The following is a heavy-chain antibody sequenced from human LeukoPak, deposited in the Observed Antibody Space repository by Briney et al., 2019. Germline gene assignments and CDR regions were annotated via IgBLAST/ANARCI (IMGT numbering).Heavy chain of an antibody. CDR1: GGTFSSYA. CDR2: IIPIFGTA. D-gene: IGHD3-3*01. CDR3: ARDGDYDFWIPPNPVRTKYYYYYMDV. J-gene: IGHJ6*03. Sequence: EASVKVSCKASGGTFSSYAISWVRQAPGQGLEWMGGIIPIFGTANYAQKFQGRVTITADESTSTAYMELSSLRSEDTAVYYCARDGDYDFWIPPNPVRTKYYYYYMDVWGKGTTVTVSS. V-gene: IGHV1-69*13.